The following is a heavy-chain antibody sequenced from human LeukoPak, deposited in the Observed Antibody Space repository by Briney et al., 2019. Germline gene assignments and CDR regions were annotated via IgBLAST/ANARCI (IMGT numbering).Heavy chain of an antibody. D-gene: IGHD4-17*01. CDR2: ITYDGSNK. V-gene: IGHV3-30*18. Sequence: GRSLRLSCAASGFTFSSYGRHWVRQAPGKGLEGVAVITYDGSNKYNADSVKGGFTISRDNSKNTLYMQMNSLRAEDTAVYSCAKFYGDYVMAYSCGMDVWGKGTTVTVSS. CDR1: GFTFSSYG. J-gene: IGHJ6*04. CDR3: AKFYGDYVMAYSCGMDV.